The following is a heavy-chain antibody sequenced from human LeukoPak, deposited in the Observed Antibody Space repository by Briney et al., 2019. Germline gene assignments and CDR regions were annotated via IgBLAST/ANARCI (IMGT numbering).Heavy chain of an antibody. J-gene: IGHJ4*02. CDR3: ARRSLIQLWLGGFDY. V-gene: IGHV4-59*12. CDR2: IYYSGST. Sequence: PSETLSLTCTVSGGSIRSYYWSWIRQPPGKGLEWIAYIYYSGSTNYNPSLKSRVTISVDTSKNQFSLKLSSVTAADTAVYYCARRSLIQLWLGGFDYWGQGTLVTVSS. D-gene: IGHD5-18*01. CDR1: GGSIRSYY.